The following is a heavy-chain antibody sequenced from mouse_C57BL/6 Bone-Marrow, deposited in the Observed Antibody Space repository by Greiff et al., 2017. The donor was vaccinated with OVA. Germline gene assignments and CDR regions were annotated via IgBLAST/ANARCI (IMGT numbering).Heavy chain of an antibody. CDR2: IYPRSGNT. Sequence: VKLMESGAELARPGASVKLSCKASGYTFTSYGISWVKQRTGQGLEWIGEIYPRSGNTYYNEKFKGKATLTADKSSSTAYMELRSLTSEDAAVYFCARNYYGSSYGDYWGQGTTLTVSS. D-gene: IGHD1-1*01. V-gene: IGHV1-81*01. CDR1: GYTFTSYG. CDR3: ARNYYGSSYGDY. J-gene: IGHJ2*01.